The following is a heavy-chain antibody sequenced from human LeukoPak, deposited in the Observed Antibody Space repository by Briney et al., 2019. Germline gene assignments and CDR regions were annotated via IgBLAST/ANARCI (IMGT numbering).Heavy chain of an antibody. CDR1: GFTFSDHW. J-gene: IGHJ4*02. V-gene: IGHV3-7*01. CDR3: ARIGSRDGYTVDY. D-gene: IGHD5-24*01. CDR2: IKPDGSEK. Sequence: GGSLRLSCAASGFTFSDHWLTWVRQAPGKGLEWVANIKPDGSEKYYVDSVKGRFTISRDNAKNSLYLQMNSLRVEDTAVYYCARIGSRDGYTVDYWGQGTLVTVSS.